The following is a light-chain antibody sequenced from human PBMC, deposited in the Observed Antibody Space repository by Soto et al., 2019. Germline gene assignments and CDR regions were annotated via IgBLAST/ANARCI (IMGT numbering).Light chain of an antibody. J-gene: IGLJ1*01. CDR1: STHIGAYNS. CDR2: QVS. CDR3: LSYTASSTFV. V-gene: IGLV2-14*01. Sequence: QSVLTQPASVFGSPEQSITISFTGPSTHIGAYNSVSWYQQLPGKASKLIVFQVSFRPSAVSDRVSGSKSDNTASLTISGLQTEDEADYYCLSYTASSTFVFGTGTKVTVL.